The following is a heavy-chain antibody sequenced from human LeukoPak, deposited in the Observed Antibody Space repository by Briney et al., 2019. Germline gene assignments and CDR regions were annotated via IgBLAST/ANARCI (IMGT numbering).Heavy chain of an antibody. V-gene: IGHV4-59*01. CDR1: GGSISSYY. CDR3: ARYSGSYSFDY. J-gene: IGHJ4*02. Sequence: PSETLSLTCTVSGGSISSYYWSWIRKPPGKGLGWIGYIYYSGSTNYNPSLKSRLTISVDTSKTQYTLKLSCVPAAVTAVYYCARYSGSYSFDYWGQGTLVTVSS. CDR2: IYYSGST. D-gene: IGHD1-26*01.